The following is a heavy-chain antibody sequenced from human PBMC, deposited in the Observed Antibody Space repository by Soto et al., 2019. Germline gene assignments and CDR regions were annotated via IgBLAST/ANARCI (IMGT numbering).Heavy chain of an antibody. CDR2: IYYSGST. CDR3: ARRYGWSFDY. V-gene: IGHV4-59*08. CDR1: GGSISSYY. Sequence: PSETLSLTCTVSGGSISSYYWSWIRQPPGKGLEWIGYIYYSGSTNYNPSLKSRVTISVDTSKNQFSLKLTSVTAADTAVYYCARRYGWSFDYWGQGTLVTVSS. J-gene: IGHJ4*02. D-gene: IGHD6-19*01.